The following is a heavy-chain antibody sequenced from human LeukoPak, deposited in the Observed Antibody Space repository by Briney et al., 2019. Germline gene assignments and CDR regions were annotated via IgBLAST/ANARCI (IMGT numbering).Heavy chain of an antibody. D-gene: IGHD3-16*01. Sequence: GGSLSLSCAASGFTFSRYAMSWVRQAPGKGLEWVSAISGSGGSTYYADSVKGRFTISRDNSKNTLYLQMNSLRAEDTAVYYCAKAGPYDWVDREGYYFDYWGQGTLVTVSS. J-gene: IGHJ4*02. CDR1: GFTFSRYA. CDR3: AKAGPYDWVDREGYYFDY. V-gene: IGHV3-23*01. CDR2: ISGSGGST.